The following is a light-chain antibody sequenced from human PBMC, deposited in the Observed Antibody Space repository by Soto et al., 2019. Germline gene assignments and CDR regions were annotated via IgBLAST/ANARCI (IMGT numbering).Light chain of an antibody. V-gene: IGKV3-15*01. J-gene: IGKJ1*01. CDR2: GAS. CDR3: LQYNNWPPERT. CDR1: QSVSSN. Sequence: EIVMTQSPATLSVSPGERATLSCRASQSVSSNLAWYQQKPGQAPRLLIYGASTRATGIPARFSGSGSGTEFTLTISSLQSEDFAVYYCLQYNNWPPERTFGQGTKVEIK.